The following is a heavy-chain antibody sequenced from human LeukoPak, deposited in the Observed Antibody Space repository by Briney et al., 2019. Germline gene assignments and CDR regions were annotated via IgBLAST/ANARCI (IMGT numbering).Heavy chain of an antibody. CDR3: ARVGVYGGNVNDY. V-gene: IGHV3-53*01. CDR1: GFSVSSNY. Sequence: GESLKISCAASGFSVSSNYMSWVRQAPGKGLEWVSVTYSGGSTYYADSVKGRFTISRDNSKNMVYLQMNGLRVEDTAVYYCARVGVYGGNVNDYWGQGTLVTVSS. D-gene: IGHD4-23*01. J-gene: IGHJ4*02. CDR2: TYSGGST.